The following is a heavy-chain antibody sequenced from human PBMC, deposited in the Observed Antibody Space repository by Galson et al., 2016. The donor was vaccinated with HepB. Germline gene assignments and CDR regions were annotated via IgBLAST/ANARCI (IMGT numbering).Heavy chain of an antibody. V-gene: IGHV6-1*01. D-gene: IGHD6-19*01. CDR3: ARLYSSGWSYYYGMDV. CDR1: GDSVSSNSAA. CDR2: TYYWSKWYN. J-gene: IGHJ6*02. Sequence: CAISGDSVSSNSAAWNWIRQSPSRGLEWLGRTYYWSKWYNDYAVSVKSRIIINRDTSKNQISLQLNSVTPEDTAVYYCARLYSSGWSYYYGMDVWGQGTTVTVSS.